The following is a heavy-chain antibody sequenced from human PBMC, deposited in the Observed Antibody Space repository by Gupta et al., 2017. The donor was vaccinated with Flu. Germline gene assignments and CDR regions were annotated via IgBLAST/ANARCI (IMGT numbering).Heavy chain of an antibody. Sequence: ISWVRQAPGQGPEWMGWISGNNGNTNYAQNFQGRVTMTTDTSTSTAYMELGSLRSDDTAVYYCARTYSDNSGNFRPGALDTWGQGTLVTVFS. CDR3: ARTYSDNSGNFRPGALDT. D-gene: IGHD3-22*01. V-gene: IGHV1-18*01. CDR2: ISGNNGNT. J-gene: IGHJ3*02.